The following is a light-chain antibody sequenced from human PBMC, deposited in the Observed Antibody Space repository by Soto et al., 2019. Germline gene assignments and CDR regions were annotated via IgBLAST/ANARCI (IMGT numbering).Light chain of an antibody. Sequence: DIQMTQSPSTLSASVGDRVTITCRASQSISSWLAWYQQKSGEAPKLLIYEGSTLARGVPSRFSGSGSGTEFPLPISSLQPDDFATFYCQQYDTYSRTFGQGTKVEVK. CDR3: QQYDTYSRT. J-gene: IGKJ1*01. CDR1: QSISSW. V-gene: IGKV1-5*03. CDR2: EGS.